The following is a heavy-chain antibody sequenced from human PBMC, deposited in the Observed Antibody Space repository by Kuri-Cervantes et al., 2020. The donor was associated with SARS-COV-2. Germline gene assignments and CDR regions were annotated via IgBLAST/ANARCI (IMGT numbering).Heavy chain of an antibody. CDR2: IYHNGNT. CDR3: ASLLLWQQFAH. D-gene: IGHD5-24*01. V-gene: IGHV4-4*02. Sequence: SETLSLTCDVSGDSMNNGNWWTWVRQTPGKGLEWIGEIYHNGNTNYNPSLKSRVTISVDESKNQFSLKLNSVTAADTAVYYCASLLLWQQFAHWGQGILVTVSS. CDR1: GDSMNNGNW. J-gene: IGHJ4*02.